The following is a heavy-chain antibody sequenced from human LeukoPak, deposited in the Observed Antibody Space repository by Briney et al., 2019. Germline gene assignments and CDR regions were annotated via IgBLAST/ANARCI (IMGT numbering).Heavy chain of an antibody. Sequence: GGSLRLSCAASGFTFSSYAMSWVRQAPGKGLEWVAVISYDGSNKYYADSVKGRFTISRDNSKNTLYLQMNSLRAEDTAVYYCARDRVTGTTPFDYWGQGTLVTVSS. CDR2: ISYDGSNK. V-gene: IGHV3-30-3*01. J-gene: IGHJ4*02. CDR1: GFTFSSYA. CDR3: ARDRVTGTTPFDY. D-gene: IGHD1-7*01.